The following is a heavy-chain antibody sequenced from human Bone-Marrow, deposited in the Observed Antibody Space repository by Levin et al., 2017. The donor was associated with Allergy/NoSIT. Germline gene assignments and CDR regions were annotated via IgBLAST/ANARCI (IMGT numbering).Heavy chain of an antibody. J-gene: IGHJ4*02. D-gene: IGHD5-18*01. CDR3: ARLSIGGYSYGYLDY. Sequence: PGGSLRLSCKGSGYSFTSYWIGWVRQMPGKGLEWMGIIYPGDSDTRYSPSFQGQVTISADKSISTAYLQWSSLKASDTAMYYCARLSIGGYSYGYLDYWGQGTLVTVSS. CDR2: IYPGDSDT. CDR1: GYSFTSYW. V-gene: IGHV5-51*01.